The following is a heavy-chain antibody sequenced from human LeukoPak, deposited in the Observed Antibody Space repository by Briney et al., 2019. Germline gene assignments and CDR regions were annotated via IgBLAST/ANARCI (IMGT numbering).Heavy chain of an antibody. D-gene: IGHD1-26*01. CDR1: GGSISSSSYY. CDR3: ARSVGATRSRSRWD. CDR2: IYYSGST. V-gene: IGHV4-39*07. J-gene: IGHJ4*02. Sequence: PSETLSLTCTVSGGSISSSSYYWAWIRQPPGKGLEWIGSIYYSGSTYYNPSLKSRVTISVDTSKNQFSLKLSSVTAADTAVYYCARSVGATRSRSRWDWGQGTLVTVSS.